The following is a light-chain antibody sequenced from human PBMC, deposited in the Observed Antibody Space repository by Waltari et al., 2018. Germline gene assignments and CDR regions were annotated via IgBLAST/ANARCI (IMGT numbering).Light chain of an antibody. CDR1: SSDIGGYNY. Sequence: QSALTQPPSASGSPGQSVTISCPGTSSDIGGYNYVSWYQKHPGKVPKLMIYEVTKRPSGVPDRFSGAKSGDTASLTVSGLQAEDEADYYCCSYVGSNNDVFGGGTKLTVL. V-gene: IGLV2-8*01. J-gene: IGLJ3*02. CDR2: EVT. CDR3: CSYVGSNNDV.